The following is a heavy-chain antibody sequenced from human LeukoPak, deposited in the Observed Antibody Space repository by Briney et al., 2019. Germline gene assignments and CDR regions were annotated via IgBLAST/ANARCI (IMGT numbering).Heavy chain of an antibody. CDR1: GFTFSSYA. CDR3: AKVRIAVAGTLDY. CDR2: ISGSGGST. Sequence: GGSPRLSCAASGFTFSSYAMSWVRQAPGKGLEWVSAISGSGGSTYYADSVKGRFTISRDNSKNTLCLQMNSLRAEDTAVYYCAKVRIAVAGTLDYWGQGTLVTVSS. J-gene: IGHJ4*02. D-gene: IGHD6-19*01. V-gene: IGHV3-23*01.